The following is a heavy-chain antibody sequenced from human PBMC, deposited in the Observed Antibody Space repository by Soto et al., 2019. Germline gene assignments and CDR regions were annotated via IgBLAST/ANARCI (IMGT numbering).Heavy chain of an antibody. J-gene: IGHJ2*01. CDR2: IIPIFGTV. CDR3: ARGNHRWLQLWYFDL. V-gene: IGHV1-69*12. CDR1: GGTFSNYP. D-gene: IGHD5-12*01. Sequence: QVQLVQSGAEVKKPGSSVKVSCKASGGTFSNYPISWVRQAPGQGLEWMGGIIPIFGTVNYAQKFQGRVTITADESTSKAYMALSSLRSEDTAVYYCARGNHRWLQLWYFDLWGRGTLVTVSS.